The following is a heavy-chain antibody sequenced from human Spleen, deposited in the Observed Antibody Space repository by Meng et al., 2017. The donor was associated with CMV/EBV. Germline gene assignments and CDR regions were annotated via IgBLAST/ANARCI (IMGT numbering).Heavy chain of an antibody. CDR2: VNPHSGST. Sequence: SGYTFTTYDISWVRQAAGQGLEWMGSVNPHSGSTGYAQKFRGRVTLTSTTSESTAYMELSSLRSDDTAVYYCARTHYDSSGYSLDYWGQGTLVTVSS. V-gene: IGHV1-8*01. CDR3: ARTHYDSSGYSLDY. J-gene: IGHJ4*02. D-gene: IGHD3-22*01. CDR1: GYTFTTYD.